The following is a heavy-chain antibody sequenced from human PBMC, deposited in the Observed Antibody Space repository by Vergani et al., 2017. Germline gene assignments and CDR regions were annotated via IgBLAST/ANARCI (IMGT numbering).Heavy chain of an antibody. CDR1: GFTFSSYG. D-gene: IGHD4-11*01. V-gene: IGHV3-23*04. Sequence: VQLVESGGGVVQPGRSLRLSCAASGFTFSSYGMHWVRQAPGKGLEWVSAISGSGGSTYYADSVKGRFTISRDNSKNTLYLQMNSLRAEDTAVYYCAKDSIEGNSNYYWGQGTLVTVSS. CDR2: ISGSGGST. J-gene: IGHJ4*02. CDR3: AKDSIEGNSNYY.